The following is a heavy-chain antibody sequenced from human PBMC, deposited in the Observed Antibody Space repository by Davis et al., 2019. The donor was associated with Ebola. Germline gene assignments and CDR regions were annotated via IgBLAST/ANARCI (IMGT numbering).Heavy chain of an antibody. CDR1: GFTFNTYA. D-gene: IGHD3-16*01. Sequence: GESLKISCVASGFTFNTYAMHWVRQAPGKGLDWVAVISYYDGINQKYADSVKGRFTISRDNSKNTLYLQMNSLRAEDTATYYCARYCHYTDCSYFDCWGQGTMVAVSS. V-gene: IGHV3-30*03. CDR3: ARYCHYTDCSYFDC. J-gene: IGHJ4*02. CDR2: ISYYDGINQ.